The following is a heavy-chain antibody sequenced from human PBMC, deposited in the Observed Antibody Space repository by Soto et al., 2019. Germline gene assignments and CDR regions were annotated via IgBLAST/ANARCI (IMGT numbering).Heavy chain of an antibody. CDR3: ASADCSGGSCCLPDP. D-gene: IGHD2-15*01. CDR1: GGSISSGGYY. J-gene: IGHJ5*02. Sequence: SETLSLTCTVSGGSISSGGYYWSWIRQHPGKGLEWIGYIYYSGSTYYNPSLKSRVTISVDTSKNQFSLKLSSVTAADTAVYYCASADCSGGSCCLPDPWGQGTLVTVSS. CDR2: IYYSGST. V-gene: IGHV4-31*03.